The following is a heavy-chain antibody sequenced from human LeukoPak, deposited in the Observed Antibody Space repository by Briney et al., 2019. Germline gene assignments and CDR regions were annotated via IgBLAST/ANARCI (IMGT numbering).Heavy chain of an antibody. V-gene: IGHV4-39*07. J-gene: IGHJ5*02. CDR2: IYSSGNT. CDR1: GGSISSSSYY. CDR3: ARLDVRYDSGGIYFYFDP. Sequence: SETLSLTCTVSGGSISSSSYYWGWIRQPPEKGLEWIGNIYSSGNTYYNASLKSRVTISVDTSKNQMSLKLSSVTAADTAVYYCARLDVRYDSGGIYFYFDPWGQGTLVTVSS. D-gene: IGHD3-10*01.